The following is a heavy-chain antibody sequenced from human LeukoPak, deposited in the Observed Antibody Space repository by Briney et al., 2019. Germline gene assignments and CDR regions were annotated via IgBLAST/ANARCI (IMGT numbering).Heavy chain of an antibody. CDR2: INPNSGGT. CDR1: GYTFTGYY. Sequence: GASVKVSCKASGYTFTGYYMHWVRQAPGQGLEWMGWINPNSGGTNYAQKFQGRVTMTRDTSISTAYMELSRLRSDDTAVYYCARNNYDFWSGYSYYFDCWGQGTPVTVSS. D-gene: IGHD3-3*01. J-gene: IGHJ4*02. V-gene: IGHV1-2*02. CDR3: ARNNYDFWSGYSYYFDC.